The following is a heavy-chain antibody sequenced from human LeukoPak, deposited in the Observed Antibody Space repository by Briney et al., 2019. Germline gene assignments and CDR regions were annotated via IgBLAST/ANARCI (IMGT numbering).Heavy chain of an antibody. CDR1: GFTFSSYA. V-gene: IGHV3-23*01. CDR2: ISGSGGST. J-gene: IGHJ3*02. D-gene: IGHD3-10*01. Sequence: PGGSLRLSCAASGFTFSSYAMSWVRQAPGKGLEWVSAISGSGGSTYYADSVKGRFTISGDNSKNTLYLQMNSLRAEDTAVYYCAKQIRGDRLPRSDAFDIWGQGTMVTVSS. CDR3: AKQIRGDRLPRSDAFDI.